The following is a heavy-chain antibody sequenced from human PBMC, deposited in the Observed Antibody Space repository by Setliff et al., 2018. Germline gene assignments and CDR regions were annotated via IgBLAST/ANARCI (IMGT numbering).Heavy chain of an antibody. V-gene: IGHV3-23*01. Sequence: GGSLRLSCAASGFTFSSYAMSWVRQAPGKGLEWVSAISGSGGSTYYADSVKGRFTISRDNYKNTLYLQMNSLRAEDTAVYYCASYIAAAGPIDYWGQGTLVTVSS. CDR2: ISGSGGST. D-gene: IGHD6-13*01. CDR1: GFTFSSYA. J-gene: IGHJ4*02. CDR3: ASYIAAAGPIDY.